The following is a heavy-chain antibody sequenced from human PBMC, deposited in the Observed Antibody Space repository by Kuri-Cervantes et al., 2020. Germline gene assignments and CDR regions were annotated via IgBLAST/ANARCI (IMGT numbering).Heavy chain of an antibody. V-gene: IGHV3-NL1*01. CDR2: IYSGDST. CDR1: GFTFSSYA. J-gene: IGHJ4*02. D-gene: IGHD5-24*01. CDR3: AKSRDGQNYFDY. Sequence: LSLTCAASGFTFSSYAMHWVRQAPGKGLEWVSVIYSGDSTYYADSVKGRFTISRGNSKNTLYLQMNSLRAEDTAVYYCAKSRDGQNYFDYWGQGTLVTVSS.